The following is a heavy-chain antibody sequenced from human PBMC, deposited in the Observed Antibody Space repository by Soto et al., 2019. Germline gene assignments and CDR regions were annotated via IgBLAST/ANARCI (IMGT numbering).Heavy chain of an antibody. V-gene: IGHV3-30-3*01. D-gene: IGHD3-22*01. CDR2: ISYDGSNK. Sequence: GGSLRLSCAASGFTSSSYAMHWVRQAPGKGLEWVAVISYDGSNKYYADSVKGRFTISRDNSKNTLYLQMNSLRAEDTAVYYCARDYYDSSGYEMAFDIWGQGTMVTVSS. J-gene: IGHJ3*02. CDR1: GFTSSSYA. CDR3: ARDYYDSSGYEMAFDI.